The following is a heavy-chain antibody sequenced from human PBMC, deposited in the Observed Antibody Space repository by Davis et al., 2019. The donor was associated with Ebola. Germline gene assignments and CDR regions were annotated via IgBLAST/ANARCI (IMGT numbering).Heavy chain of an antibody. CDR2: ISSSGSTI. J-gene: IGHJ4*02. CDR1: GFTFSSYE. Sequence: GESLKISCAASGFTFSSYEMNWVRQAPGKGLELVSYISSSGSTIYYADSVKGRFTISRDNAKNSLYLQMNSRRAEDTAVYYCAREGSKRWLQFLNWGQGTLVTVSS. CDR3: AREGSKRWLQFLN. D-gene: IGHD5-24*01. V-gene: IGHV3-48*03.